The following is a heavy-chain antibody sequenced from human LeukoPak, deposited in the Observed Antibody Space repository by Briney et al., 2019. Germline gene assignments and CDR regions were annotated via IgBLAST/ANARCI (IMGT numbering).Heavy chain of an antibody. CDR1: GYGFTAFY. V-gene: IGHV1-2*02. CDR2: INPNTGGT. Sequence: ASVKVSCKASGYGFTAFYIHWVRQAPGHGLEWMGWINPNTGGTNYAQKFQGRVTMTRDTSATTAYMDLTSLKSDDTAVYYCARGDFDWVLFDFWGQGTLVTVSS. J-gene: IGHJ4*02. CDR3: ARGDFDWVLFDF. D-gene: IGHD3-9*01.